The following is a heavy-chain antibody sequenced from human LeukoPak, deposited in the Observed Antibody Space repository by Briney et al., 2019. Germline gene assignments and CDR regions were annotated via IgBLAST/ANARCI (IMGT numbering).Heavy chain of an antibody. J-gene: IGHJ4*02. CDR2: INQDGTEK. CDR3: ARAPGSSTSYFLKY. Sequence: PGGSLRLSCAASGFSFTTYWMSSVRQAPGKGLEWVANINQDGTEKYYVDSVKGRFTISRDNGKNSLYLQMNSLRVEDTAVYYCARAPGSSTSYFLKYWGQGTLVTVSS. V-gene: IGHV3-7*04. D-gene: IGHD2-2*01. CDR1: GFSFTTYW.